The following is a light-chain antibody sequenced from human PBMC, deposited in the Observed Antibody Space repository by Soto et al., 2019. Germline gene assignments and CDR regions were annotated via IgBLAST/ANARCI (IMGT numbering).Light chain of an antibody. J-gene: IGKJ2*01. V-gene: IGKV3-15*01. Sequence: EIVMTQSPGTLSVSPGERATLSCRASQSVSSNLAWYQQKPGQAPRLLIYGASTRATGIPARFSGSGSGTEFTLTISSLQSEDCAVYYCQQYNNWPPYTFGQGTRLEI. CDR1: QSVSSN. CDR2: GAS. CDR3: QQYNNWPPYT.